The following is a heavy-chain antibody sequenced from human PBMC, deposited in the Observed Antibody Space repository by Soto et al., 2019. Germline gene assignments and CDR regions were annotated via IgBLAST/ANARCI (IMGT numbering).Heavy chain of an antibody. J-gene: IGHJ4*02. D-gene: IGHD4-4*01. CDR1: GFTFNNYW. CDR2: ISTDGTTT. V-gene: IGHV3-74*01. CDR3: VRDRTTVTLFDY. Sequence: PGGSLRLSCAASGFTFNNYWMHWVRQAPGKGLVWVSRISTDGTTTGYADSVKGRFTFSRDNAKNTLYLQMNSLRAEDTAVYYCVRDRTTVTLFDYWGQGALVTVSS.